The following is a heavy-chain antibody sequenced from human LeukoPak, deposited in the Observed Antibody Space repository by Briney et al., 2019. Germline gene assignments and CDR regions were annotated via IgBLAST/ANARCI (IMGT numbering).Heavy chain of an antibody. J-gene: IGHJ4*02. CDR3: ARGSWSSSIDY. V-gene: IGHV4-30-4*01. D-gene: IGHD6-6*01. Sequence: SQTLSLTCTVSGGSISSGDYYRSWIRQPPGKGLEYIGYIYYSGSTYYNPSLKSRITISVDTSKNQFSLKLSSVTAADTAAYYCARGSWSSSIDYWGQGTLVTVSS. CDR1: GGSISSGDYY. CDR2: IYYSGST.